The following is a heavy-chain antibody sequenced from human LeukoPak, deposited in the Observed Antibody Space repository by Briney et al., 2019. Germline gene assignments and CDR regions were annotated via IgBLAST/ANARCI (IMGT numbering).Heavy chain of an antibody. J-gene: IGHJ4*02. Sequence: GGSLRLSCAASGFTFSSYSMNWVRQAPGKGLEWGSTISGSGVTTYYADSVKGRFTISRDNSKNTLYLQMNSLRAEDTAVYYCTKDPVNRPYYFDYWGQGTLVTVSS. CDR3: TKDPVNRPYYFDY. CDR1: GFTFSSYS. D-gene: IGHD1-14*01. CDR2: ISGSGVTT. V-gene: IGHV3-23*01.